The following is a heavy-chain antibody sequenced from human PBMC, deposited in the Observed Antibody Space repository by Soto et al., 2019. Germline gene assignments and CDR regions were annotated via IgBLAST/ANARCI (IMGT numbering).Heavy chain of an antibody. V-gene: IGHV3-23*01. Sequence: PGGSLRLSCAASGFTFSSYAMNWVRQAPGKGLEWVSAVSGSGSSTSYADSVKGRFTISRDNSKNTLYLQMNSLRAEDTALYYCAGGYQFDYWGQGTLVTVSS. CDR3: AGGYQFDY. CDR1: GFTFSSYA. CDR2: VSGSGSST. J-gene: IGHJ4*02. D-gene: IGHD5-12*01.